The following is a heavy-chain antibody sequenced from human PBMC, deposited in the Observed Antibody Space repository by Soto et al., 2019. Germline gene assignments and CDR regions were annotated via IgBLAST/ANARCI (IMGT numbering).Heavy chain of an antibody. Sequence: SETLSLTCTVSGGSISSSSYYWGWIRQPPGKGLEWIGSIYYSGSTNYNPSLKSRVTISVDTSKNQFSLKLSSVTAADTAVYYCARGLELLNWFDPWGQGTLVTVSS. CDR3: ARGLELLNWFDP. CDR2: IYYSGST. J-gene: IGHJ5*02. D-gene: IGHD1-7*01. CDR1: GGSISSSSYY. V-gene: IGHV4-39*07.